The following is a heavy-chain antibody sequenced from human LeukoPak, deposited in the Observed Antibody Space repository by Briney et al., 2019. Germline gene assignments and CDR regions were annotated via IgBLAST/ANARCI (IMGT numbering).Heavy chain of an antibody. CDR2: IYYSGST. CDR3: ARRERWLQIGAFDI. Sequence: SETLSLTCTVSGGSISSYYWSWIRQPPGKGLEWIGYIYYSGSTNYNPSLKSRVTISVDTSKNQFSLKLSSVTAADTAVYYCARRERWLQIGAFDIWGQGTMVTVSS. V-gene: IGHV4-59*01. CDR1: GGSISSYY. D-gene: IGHD5-24*01. J-gene: IGHJ3*02.